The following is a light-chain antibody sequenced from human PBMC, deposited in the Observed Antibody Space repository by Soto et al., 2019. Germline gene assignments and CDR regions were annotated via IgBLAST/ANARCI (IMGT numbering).Light chain of an antibody. V-gene: IGKV3-15*01. CDR3: QQYNNWPRT. Sequence: EIVMTQSPATLSVSPGERAILSCRASQSVSSNLAWYQQKPGQAPRLLIYGASTRATGIPARFSGSGSGTEFTLPISRLQSEDFAVYYCQQYNNWPRTFGQGTKWIS. CDR1: QSVSSN. J-gene: IGKJ1*01. CDR2: GAS.